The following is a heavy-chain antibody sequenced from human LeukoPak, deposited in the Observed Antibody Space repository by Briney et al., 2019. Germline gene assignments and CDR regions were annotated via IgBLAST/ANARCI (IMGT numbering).Heavy chain of an antibody. D-gene: IGHD2-2*01. CDR1: GYTFTSYG. Sequence: SVKVSCKASGYTFTSYGISWVRQAPGQGLEWMGGIIPIFGTANYAQKFQGRVTITADESTSTAYMELSSLRSEDTAVYYCEIRTGYCSSTSCSTYYFDYWGQGTLVTVSS. CDR2: IIPIFGTA. V-gene: IGHV1-69*13. J-gene: IGHJ4*02. CDR3: EIRTGYCSSTSCSTYYFDY.